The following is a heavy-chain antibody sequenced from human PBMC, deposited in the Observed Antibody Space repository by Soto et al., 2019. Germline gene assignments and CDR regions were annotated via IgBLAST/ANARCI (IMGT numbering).Heavy chain of an antibody. D-gene: IGHD5-18*01. Sequence: SLTCTVSGGSISSGGYYWSWIRQHPGKGLEWIGYIYYSGSTYYNPSLKSRVTISVDTSKNQFSLKLSSVTAADTAVYYCARVLRGYRNAIALNWFDPWGQGTLVTVSS. CDR1: GGSISSGGYY. J-gene: IGHJ5*02. CDR2: IYYSGST. CDR3: ARVLRGYRNAIALNWFDP. V-gene: IGHV4-31*03.